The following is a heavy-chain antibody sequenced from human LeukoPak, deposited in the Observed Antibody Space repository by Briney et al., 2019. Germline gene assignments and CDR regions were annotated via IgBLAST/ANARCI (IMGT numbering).Heavy chain of an antibody. Sequence: SVKVSCKASGFTFTSSAMQWVRQARGQRLEWIGWIVVGSGNTNYAQKFQERVTITRDMSTSTAYMELSSLRSEDTAVYYCAARRGSSLTAFDIWGQGTMVTVSS. CDR3: AARRGSSLTAFDI. V-gene: IGHV1-58*02. D-gene: IGHD6-13*01. J-gene: IGHJ3*02. CDR1: GFTFTSSA. CDR2: IVVGSGNT.